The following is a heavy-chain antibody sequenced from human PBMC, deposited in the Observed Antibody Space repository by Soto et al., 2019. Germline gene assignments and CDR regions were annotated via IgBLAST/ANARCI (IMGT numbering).Heavy chain of an antibody. CDR3: AKGGGSYSGSFDY. CDR1: GFTFDDYV. D-gene: IGHD1-26*01. J-gene: IGHJ4*02. Sequence: EVQLVESGGGLVQPGRSLRLSCAASGFTFDDYVMHWVRRAPGKGLEWVSGITWNSGSIDYADSVKGRFTISRDNAKNSLYLQMSSLRAEDTALYYCAKGGGSYSGSFDYWGQGTLVTVSS. CDR2: ITWNSGSI. V-gene: IGHV3-9*01.